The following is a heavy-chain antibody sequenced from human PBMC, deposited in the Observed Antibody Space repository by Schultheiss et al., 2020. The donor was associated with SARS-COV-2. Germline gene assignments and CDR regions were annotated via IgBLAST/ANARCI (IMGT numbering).Heavy chain of an antibody. J-gene: IGHJ3*01. CDR2: ISYDGTNE. V-gene: IGHV3-30*03. CDR1: GFTFSSYW. Sequence: GGSLRLSCAASGFTFSSYWMHWVRQAPGQGLQWVALISYDGTNEDYADSVKGRFTISRDNSQNTLFLQLNSLRTEDTALYYCVRGGYFRFGYAFDVWGQGTMVTVSS. CDR3: VRGGYFRFGYAFDV. D-gene: IGHD5-18*01.